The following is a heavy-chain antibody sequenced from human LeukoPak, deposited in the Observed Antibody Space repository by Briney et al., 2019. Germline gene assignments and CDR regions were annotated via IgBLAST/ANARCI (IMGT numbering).Heavy chain of an antibody. CDR1: GFSFTNYW. CDR3: ARYFDY. Sequence: GGSLRLSCAASGFSFTNYWMHWVRHAPGKGLVWVAHIKSDGSATRYADSVKGRFTISRDNAMNTLYLQMNSLRGEDTAVYYCARYFDYWGQGTLVTVSS. J-gene: IGHJ4*02. V-gene: IGHV3-74*01. CDR2: IKSDGSAT.